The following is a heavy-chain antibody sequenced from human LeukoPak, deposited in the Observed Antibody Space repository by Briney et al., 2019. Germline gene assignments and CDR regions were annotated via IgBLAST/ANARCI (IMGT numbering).Heavy chain of an antibody. Sequence: PSETLSLTCAVYGGSFSGYYWSWIRQPPGKGLEWIGEINHSGSTNYNPSLKSRVTISVDTSKNQFSLKLSSVTAADTAVYYCARHRRGGYIEYSSSRSNWFDPWGQGTLVTVSS. CDR1: GGSFSGYY. D-gene: IGHD6-6*01. J-gene: IGHJ5*02. CDR2: INHSGST. CDR3: ARHRRGGYIEYSSSRSNWFDP. V-gene: IGHV4-34*01.